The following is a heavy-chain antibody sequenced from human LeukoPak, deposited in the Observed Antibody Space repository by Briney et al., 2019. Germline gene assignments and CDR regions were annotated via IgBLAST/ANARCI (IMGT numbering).Heavy chain of an antibody. D-gene: IGHD3-22*01. J-gene: IGHJ4*02. V-gene: IGHV3-23*01. CDR2: ISGSGGST. CDR3: AKDLVIRGYDSSGLVQLDDY. Sequence: GGSLRLSCAASGFTFSSYAMSWVRQAPGKGLEWVSAISGSGGSTYYADSVKGRFTISRDNSKNTLYLQMNSLRAEDTAVHYCAKDLVIRGYDSSGLVQLDDYWGQGTLVTVSS. CDR1: GFTFSSYA.